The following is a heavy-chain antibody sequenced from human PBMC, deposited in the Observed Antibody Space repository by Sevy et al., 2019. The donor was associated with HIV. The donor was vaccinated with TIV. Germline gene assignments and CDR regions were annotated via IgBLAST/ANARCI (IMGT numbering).Heavy chain of an antibody. CDR1: GFTFSNYE. D-gene: IGHD3-10*01. V-gene: IGHV3-48*03. CDR2: ISSSGSTI. CDR3: ARDSPYYYGSGSTLYFDL. J-gene: IGHJ2*01. Sequence: GGSLRLSCAASGFTFSNYEMSWVRQAPGKGLEWVSYISSSGSTIYYADSVKGRFTISRDNAKNSLYLQMNSLRAEDTVVYYCARDSPYYYGSGSTLYFDLWGRGTLVTVSS.